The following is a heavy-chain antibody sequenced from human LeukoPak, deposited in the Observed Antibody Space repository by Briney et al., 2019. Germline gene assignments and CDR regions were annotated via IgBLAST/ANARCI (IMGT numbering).Heavy chain of an antibody. CDR3: AKDQYFVTGYYSHMDV. CDR2: ISYDGSNI. V-gene: IGHV3-30*18. J-gene: IGHJ6*03. CDR1: GFTFSSYG. D-gene: IGHD2-21*02. Sequence: GGSLRLSCGASGFTFSSYGMHWVRQAPGKGLEWVAVISYDGSNINYAESVKGRFTISRDNSKNTLYLQMNSLRAEDTAVYYCAKDQYFVTGYYSHMDVWGKGTTVTISS.